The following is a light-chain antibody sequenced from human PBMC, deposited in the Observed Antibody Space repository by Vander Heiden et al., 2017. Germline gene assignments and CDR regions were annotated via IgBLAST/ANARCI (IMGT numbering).Light chain of an antibody. V-gene: IGLV1-40*01. CDR3: QSYDSSLSVV. J-gene: IGLJ2*01. CDR1: RSNIGAGYG. Sequence: QSVLTQPPSLSGAPGQRIIISCTGRRSNIGAGYGVHWYQQLPGTAPKLLIYGNTNRPSGVPDRFSGSKSGTSASLAITGLQAEDEADYYCQSYDSSLSVVFGGGTKLTVL. CDR2: GNT.